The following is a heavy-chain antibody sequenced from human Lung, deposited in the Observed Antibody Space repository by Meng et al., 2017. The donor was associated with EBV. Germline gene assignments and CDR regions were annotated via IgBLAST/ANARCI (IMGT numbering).Heavy chain of an antibody. CDR3: ARRMVVTAEYYFDY. CDR1: GDSVSSNTAA. CDR2: TYYRSKWYT. V-gene: IGHV6-1*01. Sequence: EQLPQSGPGLVKPSQTLSLTCAISGDSVSSNTAAWNWIRQSPSRGLEWLGRTYYRSKWYTDYAVSVKSRIAINPDTSKNQFSLQLTSVTPEDTALYYCARRMVVTAEYYFDYWGQGTLVTVSS. D-gene: IGHD2-21*02. J-gene: IGHJ4*02.